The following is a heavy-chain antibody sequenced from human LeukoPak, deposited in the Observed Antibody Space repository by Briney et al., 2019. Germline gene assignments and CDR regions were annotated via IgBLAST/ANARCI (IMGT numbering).Heavy chain of an antibody. J-gene: IGHJ3*02. D-gene: IGHD3-10*01. V-gene: IGHV1-69*04. CDR1: GGTFSSYA. CDR2: IIPILGIA. CDR3: ARPYGSGSYSNDAFDI. Sequence: SVKVSCKASGGTFSSYAISWVRQAPGQGLEWMGRIIPILGIANYAQKFQGRVTITADKSTSTAYMELSSLRSEDTAVYYCARPYGSGSYSNDAFDIWGQGTMVTVSS.